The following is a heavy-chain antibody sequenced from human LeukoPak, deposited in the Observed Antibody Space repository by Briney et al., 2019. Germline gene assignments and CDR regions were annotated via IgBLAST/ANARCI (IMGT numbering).Heavy chain of an antibody. D-gene: IGHD3-22*01. J-gene: IGHJ2*01. V-gene: IGHV3-30*02. CDR1: GFTFSNYG. CDR2: IQYDGTNK. CDR3: HVYYYDSSGHPSHWYFDL. Sequence: PGGSLRLSCAASGFTFSNYGVHWVRQAPSKGLDWVAFIQYDGTNKYYADSVKGRFTISRDNSKDTVYLQVNSLRPEDTAVYYCHVYYYDSSGHPSHWYFDLWGRGTLVTVSS.